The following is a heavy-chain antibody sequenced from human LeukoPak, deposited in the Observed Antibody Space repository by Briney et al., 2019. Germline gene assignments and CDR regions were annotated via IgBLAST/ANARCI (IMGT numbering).Heavy chain of an antibody. V-gene: IGHV4-61*02. Sequence: SETLSLTCTVSGGSISSGSYYWSWIRQPAGQGLEWIGRIYTSGSTNYNPSLKSRVTISVDTSKNQFSLKLSSVTAEDTAVYYCARDLGFTYYDFWSGYFMGDAFDIWGQGTMVTVSS. CDR1: GGSISSGSYY. D-gene: IGHD3-3*01. CDR3: ARDLGFTYYDFWSGYFMGDAFDI. J-gene: IGHJ3*02. CDR2: IYTSGST.